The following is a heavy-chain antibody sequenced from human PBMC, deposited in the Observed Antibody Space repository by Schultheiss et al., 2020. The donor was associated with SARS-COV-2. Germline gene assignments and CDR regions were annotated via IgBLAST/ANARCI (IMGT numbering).Heavy chain of an antibody. Sequence: GGSLRLSCAASGFTFSDYYMSWIRQAPGKGLEYVSAISGSGGSTYYADSVKGRFTISRDNAKNSLYLQMNSLRAEDTAVYYCASTQDPYSTPFDYWGQGTLVTVSS. V-gene: IGHV3-11*01. D-gene: IGHD6-13*01. CDR1: GFTFSDYY. CDR3: ASTQDPYSTPFDY. CDR2: ISGSGGST. J-gene: IGHJ4*02.